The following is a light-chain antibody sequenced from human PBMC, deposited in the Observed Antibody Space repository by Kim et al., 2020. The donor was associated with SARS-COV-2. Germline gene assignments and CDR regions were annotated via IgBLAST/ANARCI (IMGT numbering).Light chain of an antibody. V-gene: IGKV3-15*01. J-gene: IGKJ2*01. CDR1: QSVGRS. CDR3: QQYNNWPPTNT. CDR2: ETS. Sequence: SPAARVTLAEQASQSVGRSLAWYQHKPGQAPRLLIYETSTGVSGIPGRFSGSGSGTDFTRAISSLQSADSAVFYCQQYNNWPPTNTFGQGTKLEI.